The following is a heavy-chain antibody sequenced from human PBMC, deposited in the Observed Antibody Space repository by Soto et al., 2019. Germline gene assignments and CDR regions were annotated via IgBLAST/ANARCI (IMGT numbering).Heavy chain of an antibody. V-gene: IGHV3-48*03. CDR2: INRSGSTI. CDR3: ARWPGYGSGHYHQFDH. D-gene: IGHD3-10*01. Sequence: EVQLVESGGGLVQPGGSLRLSCAASGFTFSSHEMNWVRQAPGKGLEWVAYINRSGSTIHYADRVKGRFTISRDNDGNSLHLQMNSLGAEDTAVYYCARWPGYGSGHYHQFDHWGLGTMVTVSS. CDR1: GFTFSSHE. J-gene: IGHJ4*02.